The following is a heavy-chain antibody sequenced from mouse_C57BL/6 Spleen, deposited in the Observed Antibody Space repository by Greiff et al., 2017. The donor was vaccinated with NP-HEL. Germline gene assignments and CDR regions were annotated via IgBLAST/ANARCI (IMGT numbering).Heavy chain of an antibody. J-gene: IGHJ4*01. CDR1: GYSFTSYY. Sequence: QVQLQQSGPGRVKPGASVKISCKASGYSFTSYYIHWVKQRPGQGLEWIGWMEYGSGNTKYNEKFKGKATLTADTSSSTAYMQLSSLTSEDSAVYYCARLPLYAMDYWGQGTSVTVSS. CDR3: ARLPLYAMDY. CDR2: MEYGSGNT. V-gene: IGHV1-66*01.